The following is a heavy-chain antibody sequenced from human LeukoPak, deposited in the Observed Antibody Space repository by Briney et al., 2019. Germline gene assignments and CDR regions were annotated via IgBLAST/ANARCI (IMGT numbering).Heavy chain of an antibody. CDR2: IRTGSTI. CDR1: GFTFSSYS. Sequence: GGSLRLSCAASGFTFSSYSMNWVRQAPGKGLEWISYIRTGSTIYYADSVKGRFTISRDNAKNSLYLQMNSLRAEDRAVYYCASDRYYSFDYWGQGTLVTVSS. D-gene: IGHD1-1*01. V-gene: IGHV3-48*01. CDR3: ASDRYYSFDY. J-gene: IGHJ4*02.